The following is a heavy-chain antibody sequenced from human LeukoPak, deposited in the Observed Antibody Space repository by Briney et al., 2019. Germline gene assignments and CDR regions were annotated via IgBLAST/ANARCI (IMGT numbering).Heavy chain of an antibody. CDR1: GVTFDDYA. J-gene: IGHJ4*02. V-gene: IGHV3-9*01. CDR3: VRGAPYGGSDY. Sequence: GGSLRLSCAASGVTFDDYAMHWVRHAPREGREWVSGISWNRGGIGYAHSVKGRFTISRDNAKNSLFLQMSSLRAEDTAVYYCVRGAPYGGSDYWGQGTLVTVSS. CDR2: ISWNRGGI. D-gene: IGHD4-23*01.